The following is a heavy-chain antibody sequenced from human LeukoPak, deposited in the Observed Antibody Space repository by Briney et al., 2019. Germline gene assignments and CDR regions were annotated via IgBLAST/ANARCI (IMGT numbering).Heavy chain of an antibody. J-gene: IGHJ4*02. V-gene: IGHV4-39*01. CDR2: IYYSGST. Sequence: SETLSPTCTVSGGSISSSSYYWGWIRQPPGKGLEWIGSIYYSGSTHYNPSLKSRVTISVDTSKNQFSLKLSSVTAADTAVYYCASGFGVASFDYWGQGTLVTVSS. D-gene: IGHD3-3*01. CDR3: ASGFGVASFDY. CDR1: GGSISSSSYY.